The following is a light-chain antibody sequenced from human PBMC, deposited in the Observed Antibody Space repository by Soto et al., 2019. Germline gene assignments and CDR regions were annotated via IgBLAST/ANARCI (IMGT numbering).Light chain of an antibody. CDR3: QQYGSSPYT. J-gene: IGKJ2*01. Sequence: EIVLTQSPGTLSLFPGERATLSCRASQSVSSSYLAWYQQKPGRAPRLLIYGASTRATGIPDRFSGSGSRTDFTLTISRLEPEDFAVYYCQQYGSSPYTFGQGTKLEIK. CDR2: GAS. V-gene: IGKV3-20*01. CDR1: QSVSSSY.